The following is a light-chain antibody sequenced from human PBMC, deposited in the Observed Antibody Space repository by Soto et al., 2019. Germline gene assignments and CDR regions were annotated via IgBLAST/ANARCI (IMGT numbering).Light chain of an antibody. Sequence: QSALTQPRSVSGSPGQSVTISCTGTSSDVGGYVYLSWYQQHPGNVPKVIIYDVNKRPSGVPDRFSGSKSGNTASLTISGLQAEDEADYYCFSYVGSQTVLFGGGTKLTVL. J-gene: IGLJ2*01. CDR2: DVN. CDR1: SSDVGGYVY. CDR3: FSYVGSQTVL. V-gene: IGLV2-11*01.